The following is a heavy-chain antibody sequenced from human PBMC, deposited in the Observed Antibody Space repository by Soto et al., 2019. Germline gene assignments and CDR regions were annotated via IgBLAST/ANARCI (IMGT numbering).Heavy chain of an antibody. CDR2: INHSGST. V-gene: IGHV4-34*01. Sequence: SETLSLTCAVYGGSFSGYYWSWIRQPPGKGLEWIGEINHSGSTNYNPSLKSRVTISVDTSKNQFSLKLSSVTAADTAVYYCARGRVVVPAAMSYYYYMDVWGKGTTVTVSS. D-gene: IGHD2-2*01. J-gene: IGHJ6*03. CDR1: GGSFSGYY. CDR3: ARGRVVVPAAMSYYYYMDV.